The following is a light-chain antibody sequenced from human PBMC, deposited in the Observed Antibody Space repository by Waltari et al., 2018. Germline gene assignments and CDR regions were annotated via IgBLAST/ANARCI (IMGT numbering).Light chain of an antibody. CDR1: QSVSSY. Sequence: EIVLTQSPATLSLSPGERATLSCRASQSVSSYLAWYQQKPGQAPRLLIYDASNRATGIPARFSGSGSGTDFTLTTSSLEPEDFAVYYCQQRSNWPWTFGQGTKVETK. V-gene: IGKV3-11*01. CDR2: DAS. CDR3: QQRSNWPWT. J-gene: IGKJ1*01.